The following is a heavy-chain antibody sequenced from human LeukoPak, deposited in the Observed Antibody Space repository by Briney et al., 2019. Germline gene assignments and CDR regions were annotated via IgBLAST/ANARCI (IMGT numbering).Heavy chain of an antibody. D-gene: IGHD6-19*01. CDR2: INPNSGGT. CDR1: GYTFTGYY. V-gene: IGHV1-2*02. CDR3: ARDLASRSSGWYYFDY. J-gene: IGHJ4*02. Sequence: ASVKVSCKSSGYTFTGYYMHWVRQAPGQGLEWMGWINPNSGGTNHAQKFQGRVTMTRDTSISTAYMELSRLRPDDTAVYYCARDLASRSSGWYYFDYWGQGTLVTVSS.